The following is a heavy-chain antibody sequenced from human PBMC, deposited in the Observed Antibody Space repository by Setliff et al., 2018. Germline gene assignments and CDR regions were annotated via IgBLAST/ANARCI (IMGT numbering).Heavy chain of an antibody. D-gene: IGHD3-10*01. CDR2: IHASGSP. J-gene: IGHJ4*02. Sequence: SETLSLTCTVSGGSITSGSFYWSWIRQPAGKKLEWIGRIHASGSPDYNSSLTSRVTISVDTSKNQFSLKLNSVTAADTAVYYCVRDYGPNDYWGQGTLVTVSS. V-gene: IGHV4-61*02. CDR1: GGSITSGSFY. CDR3: VRDYGPNDY.